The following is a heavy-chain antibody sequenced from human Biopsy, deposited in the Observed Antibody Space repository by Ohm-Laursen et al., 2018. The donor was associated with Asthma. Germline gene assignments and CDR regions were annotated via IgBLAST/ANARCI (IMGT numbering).Heavy chain of an antibody. V-gene: IGHV3-53*01. J-gene: IGHJ4*02. CDR1: GFAVSRDH. Sequence: LRLSCAASGFAVSRDHMFWVRQAPGKGLEWVSVIYSGGTSHTADSVRGRFTISRDYSKNTLYLQMHSLRAEDTAVYYCARGDSSGWSHYYFDYWGQGTLVTVSS. CDR2: IYSGGTS. CDR3: ARGDSSGWSHYYFDY. D-gene: IGHD6-19*01.